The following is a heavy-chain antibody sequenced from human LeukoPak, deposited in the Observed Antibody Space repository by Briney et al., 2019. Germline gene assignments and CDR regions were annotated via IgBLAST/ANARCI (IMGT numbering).Heavy chain of an antibody. CDR3: ARAYDILTGSDAFDI. Sequence: GGSLRLSCAASGFTVSSNYMSWVRQAPGKGLEWVSVIYSGGSTYYADSVKGRFTISSDNSKNTLYLQMNSLRAEDTAVYYCARAYDILTGSDAFDIWGQGTMVTVSS. CDR1: GFTVSSNY. CDR2: IYSGGST. J-gene: IGHJ3*02. D-gene: IGHD3-9*01. V-gene: IGHV3-66*01.